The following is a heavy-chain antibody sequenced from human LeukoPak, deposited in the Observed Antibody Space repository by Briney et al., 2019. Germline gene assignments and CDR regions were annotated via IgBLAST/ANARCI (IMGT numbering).Heavy chain of an antibody. D-gene: IGHD1-26*01. CDR1: GYSISSGYY. V-gene: IGHV4-38-2*02. Sequence: MSSETLSLTCTVSGYSISSGYYWGWIRQPPGKGLEWIGSIYHSGSTYYNPSLKSRVTISVDTSKNQFSLKLSSVTAADTAVYYCASRGSYFSLSSIDYWGQGTLVTVSS. CDR2: IYHSGST. J-gene: IGHJ4*02. CDR3: ASRGSYFSLSSIDY.